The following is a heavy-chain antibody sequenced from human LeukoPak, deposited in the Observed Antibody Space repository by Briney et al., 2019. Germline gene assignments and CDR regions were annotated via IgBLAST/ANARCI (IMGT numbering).Heavy chain of an antibody. CDR1: GFTFSSYA. Sequence: PGGSLRLSCAASGFTFSSYAMSWVRQAPGKGLEWVSAIGGGGATTYYADSVKGRFTISRDNSKNTLFLQMNSLRAEDTAVYYCTKSSGYYSDHKDRYFDYWGQGTLVTVSS. V-gene: IGHV3-23*01. J-gene: IGHJ4*02. CDR3: TKSSGYYSDHKDRYFDY. D-gene: IGHD3-22*01. CDR2: IGGGGATT.